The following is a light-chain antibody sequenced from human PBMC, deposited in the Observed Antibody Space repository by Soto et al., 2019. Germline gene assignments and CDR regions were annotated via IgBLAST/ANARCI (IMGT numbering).Light chain of an antibody. CDR1: QSLSGSY. J-gene: IGKJ3*01. CDR2: GAS. V-gene: IGKV3-20*01. Sequence: EIVLTQSPGTLSLSPGEGATLSCRASQSLSGSYLAWYQQRPGQAPRLLIYGASTRATGIPDRFRGSGSGTDFTLPISRLGPDDFAVYYCQQYGYSPTTFGPGTKVDIK. CDR3: QQYGYSPTT.